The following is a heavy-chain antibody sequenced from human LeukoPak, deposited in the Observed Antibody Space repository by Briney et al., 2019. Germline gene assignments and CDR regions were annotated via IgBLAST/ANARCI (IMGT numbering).Heavy chain of an antibody. D-gene: IGHD1-26*01. CDR1: GFSFSSYD. J-gene: IGHJ4*02. V-gene: IGHV3-48*03. Sequence: GGSLRLSCAASGFSFSSYDMNWVRQAPGKGLERVSYITSSSTSIYYADSVKGRFTISRDNAKNSLYLQVSSLRAEDTAVYYCARGRISWGSGSYYPYFDYWGQGTLVTVSS. CDR3: ARGRISWGSGSYYPYFDY. CDR2: ITSSSTSI.